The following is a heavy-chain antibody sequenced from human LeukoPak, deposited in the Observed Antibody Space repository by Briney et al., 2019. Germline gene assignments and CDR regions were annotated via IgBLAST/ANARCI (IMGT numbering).Heavy chain of an antibody. CDR1: GGSVSSNY. D-gene: IGHD2-2*01. CDR3: ATEYCASSSCRFDS. J-gene: IGHJ4*02. CDR2: IYNSGST. V-gene: IGHV4-59*02. Sequence: SETLSLTCTVSGGSVSSNYWSWIRQPPGKGPEWIGYIYNSGSTNYNPSLKSRVTISLDTSKKQFSLKLTSVTAADTAIYYCATEYCASSSCRFDSWGQGTLVTVSS.